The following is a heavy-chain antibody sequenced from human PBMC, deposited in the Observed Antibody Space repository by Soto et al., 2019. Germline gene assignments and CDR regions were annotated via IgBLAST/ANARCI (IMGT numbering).Heavy chain of an antibody. V-gene: IGHV3-30*19. CDR2: ISYDGTEE. Sequence: PGGSLRLRCAASGLHFSAFGMHLVRKAPGKGLEWVAVISYDGTEENYADSVKGRATVSRDNSKNTVYLQMNRLRGDDSAIYYCAKGRFDVVTISPFDHWGQGTLVTVSS. CDR3: AKGRFDVVTISPFDH. D-gene: IGHD3-3*02. J-gene: IGHJ4*01. CDR1: GLHFSAFG.